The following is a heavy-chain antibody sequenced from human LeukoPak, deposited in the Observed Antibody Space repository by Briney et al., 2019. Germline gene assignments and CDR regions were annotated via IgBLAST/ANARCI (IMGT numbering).Heavy chain of an antibody. V-gene: IGHV5-10-1*01. CDR2: IDPSDSHT. Sequence: GESLRNSCKGSGYRFTSYWISWVRQMPGKGLECMGRIDPSDSHTKYSPSFQRHVTISADKSISTAYLQWSSMKASDTAMYYCARHVYCSSTSCYAAFDIWGQGTMVTVSS. CDR3: ARHVYCSSTSCYAAFDI. J-gene: IGHJ3*02. D-gene: IGHD2-2*01. CDR1: GYRFTSYW.